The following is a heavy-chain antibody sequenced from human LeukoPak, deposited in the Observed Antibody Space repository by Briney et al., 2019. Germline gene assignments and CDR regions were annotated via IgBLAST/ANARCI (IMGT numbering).Heavy chain of an antibody. J-gene: IGHJ4*02. CDR3: ARYHYDSSGYPYYFDY. V-gene: IGHV3-53*01. CDR2: IYSGGST. CDR1: GFAVSSYY. Sequence: PGGSLRLSCAASGFAVSSYYMSWVRQAPGQGLEWVSVIYSGGSTYYADSVKGRFTISRDNSKNTVFLQLNSLRAEDTAVYYCARYHYDSSGYPYYFDYWGQGTLVTVSS. D-gene: IGHD3-22*01.